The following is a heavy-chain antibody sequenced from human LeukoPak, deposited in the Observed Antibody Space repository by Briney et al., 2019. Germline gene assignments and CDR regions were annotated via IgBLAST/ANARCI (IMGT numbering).Heavy chain of an antibody. V-gene: IGHV4-4*07. Sequence: SETLSLTCTVSGGSISSYYWSWIRQPAGKGLEWIGRIYTSGSTNYNPSLKSRVTMSVDTAKNHFSLNLSSVTAADTAVYYCARSDGYGLVGIWGQGTMVTVSS. CDR2: IYTSGST. J-gene: IGHJ3*02. D-gene: IGHD3-10*01. CDR3: ARSDGYGLVGI. CDR1: GGSISSYY.